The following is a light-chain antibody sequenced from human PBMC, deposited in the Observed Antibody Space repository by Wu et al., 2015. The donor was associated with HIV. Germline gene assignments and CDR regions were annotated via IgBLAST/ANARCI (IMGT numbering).Light chain of an antibody. CDR3: QQYGSSPYS. Sequence: ENVLTQSPDTLSLSSGERATLSCRASQTISSIYLAWYQQKPGQAPRLLIYGTSNRATGIPDRFSGSGSGTDFTLTISRLEPEDFAIYYCQQYGSSPYSFGQGTRLEI. J-gene: IGKJ2*03. CDR2: GTS. CDR1: QTISSIY. V-gene: IGKV3-20*01.